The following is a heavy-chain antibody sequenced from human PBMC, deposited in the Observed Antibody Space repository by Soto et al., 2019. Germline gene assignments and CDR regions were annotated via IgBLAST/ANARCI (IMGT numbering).Heavy chain of an antibody. V-gene: IGHV4-31*03. J-gene: IGHJ5*02. CDR2: IYYSGST. CDR1: GGSISSGGYY. Sequence: PSYTLSLTCTVSGGSISSGGYYWSWIRQHTGKGLEWIWYIYYSGSTYYNPSPKSRVTISVDTSKNQFSLKLSSVTAADTAVYYCARGIVVVPAALHPWGQGTLVTVSS. CDR3: ARGIVVVPAALHP. D-gene: IGHD2-2*01.